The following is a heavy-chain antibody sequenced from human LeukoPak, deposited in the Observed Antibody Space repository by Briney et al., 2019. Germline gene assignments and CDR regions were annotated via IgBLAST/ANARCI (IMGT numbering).Heavy chain of an antibody. D-gene: IGHD3-10*01. CDR2: INGDGTIT. Sequence: GGSLRLSCSVSGFTFSTYWMHWVRQAPGKGLVWVSRINGDGTITYYADSVKGRFTISRDNSKNSLYLQMNSLRTEDTSLYYCAKSRNYGSGSYLDYWGPGTLVTVSS. CDR3: AKSRNYGSGSYLDY. V-gene: IGHV3-74*01. CDR1: GFTFSTYW. J-gene: IGHJ4*02.